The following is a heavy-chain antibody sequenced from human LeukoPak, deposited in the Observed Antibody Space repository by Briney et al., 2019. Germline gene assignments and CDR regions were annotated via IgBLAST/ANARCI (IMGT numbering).Heavy chain of an antibody. Sequence: SETLSLTCTVSGGSISSGGYYWSWIRQHPGKGLEWIGYIYYSGSTYYNPSLKSRVTISVDTSKNQFSLKLSSVTAADTAVYYCAREIVEGSCYFDYWGQGTLVTVSS. D-gene: IGHD3-22*01. V-gene: IGHV4-31*03. CDR3: AREIVEGSCYFDY. J-gene: IGHJ4*02. CDR2: IYYSGST. CDR1: GGSISSGGYY.